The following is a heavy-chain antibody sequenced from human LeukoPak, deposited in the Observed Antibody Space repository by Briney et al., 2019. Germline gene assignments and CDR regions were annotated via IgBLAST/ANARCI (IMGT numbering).Heavy chain of an antibody. V-gene: IGHV4-39*07. J-gene: IGHJ4*02. D-gene: IGHD1-26*01. CDR1: GGSISSSSYY. CDR2: IYYSGSS. Sequence: SETLSLTCTVSGGSISSSSYYWGWIRQPPGKGLEWIGSIYYSGSSYYNPSLKSRVTISVDTSKNQFSLKLSSVTVADTAVYYCAREGYSGSYLYWGQGTLVTASS. CDR3: AREGYSGSYLY.